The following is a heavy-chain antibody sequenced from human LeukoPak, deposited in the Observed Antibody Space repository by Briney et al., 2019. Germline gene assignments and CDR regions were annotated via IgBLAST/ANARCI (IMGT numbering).Heavy chain of an antibody. Sequence: GGSLRLSCAASGFTFSSYWMHWVRQAPGKGLVWVSRINSDGSSTSYADSVKGRSTISRDNAKNTLYLQMNSLRAEDTAVYYCARVIGYCSGGSCFNWFDPWGQGTLVTVSS. CDR3: ARVIGYCSGGSCFNWFDP. CDR2: INSDGSST. D-gene: IGHD2-15*01. J-gene: IGHJ5*02. CDR1: GFTFSSYW. V-gene: IGHV3-74*01.